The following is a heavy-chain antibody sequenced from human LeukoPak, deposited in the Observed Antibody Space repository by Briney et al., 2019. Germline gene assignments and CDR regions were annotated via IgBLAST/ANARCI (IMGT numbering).Heavy chain of an antibody. CDR3: ARVDAYCSSTSCYTGGFDY. J-gene: IGHJ4*02. D-gene: IGHD2-2*02. CDR2: IYYSGST. Sequence: SETLSLTCTVSGGSISSSSYYWGWIRQPPGKGLEWIGSIYYSGSTYYNPSLKSRVTISVDTSKNQFSLKLSSVTAADTAVYYCARVDAYCSSTSCYTGGFDYWGQGTLVTVSS. CDR1: GGSISSSSYY. V-gene: IGHV4-39*07.